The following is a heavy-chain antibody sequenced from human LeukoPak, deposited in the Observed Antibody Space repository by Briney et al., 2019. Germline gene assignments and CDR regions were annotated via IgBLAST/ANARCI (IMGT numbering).Heavy chain of an antibody. J-gene: IGHJ6*03. CDR1: GYTFSSLG. Sequence: ASVKVSCKASGYTFSSLGISWVRQAPGQGLEWMGWISVHNGNTIYAQKFKDRVTMSTDISTNTAYMELRSLRYDDTAVYYCARDRLRIEVAVSAYYSMDVWGKGTTVTVSS. D-gene: IGHD2-15*01. CDR3: ARDRLRIEVAVSAYYSMDV. CDR2: ISVHNGNT. V-gene: IGHV1-18*01.